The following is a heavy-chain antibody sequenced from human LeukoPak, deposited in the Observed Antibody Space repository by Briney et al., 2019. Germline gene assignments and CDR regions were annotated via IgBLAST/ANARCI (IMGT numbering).Heavy chain of an antibody. CDR1: GFAFSSYA. Sequence: GGSLRLSCAASGFAFSSYAMHWVRQAPGKGLEWVAVISYDGSNKYYADSVKGRFTISRDNSKNTLYLQMNSLRAEDTAVYYCARVPGGHRAFDIWGQGTMVTVSS. CDR3: ARVPGGHRAFDI. D-gene: IGHD3-16*01. V-gene: IGHV3-30-3*01. CDR2: ISYDGSNK. J-gene: IGHJ3*02.